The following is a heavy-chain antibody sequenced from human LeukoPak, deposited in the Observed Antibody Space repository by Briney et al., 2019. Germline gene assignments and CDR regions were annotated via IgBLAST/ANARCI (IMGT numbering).Heavy chain of an antibody. CDR2: IGTAGDT. Sequence: PGGSLRLSCVASGFTVSSNYMSWVRQAPGKGLEWVSAIGTAGDTYYPGSVKGRFTISRENAKNSLYLQMNSLRAGDTAVYYCARDRVPRGGMDVWGKGTTVTISS. CDR1: GFTVSSNY. J-gene: IGHJ6*03. D-gene: IGHD3-10*01. V-gene: IGHV3-13*01. CDR3: ARDRVPRGGMDV.